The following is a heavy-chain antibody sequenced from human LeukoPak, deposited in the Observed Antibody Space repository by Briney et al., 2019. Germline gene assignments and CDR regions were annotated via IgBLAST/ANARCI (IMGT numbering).Heavy chain of an antibody. J-gene: IGHJ5*02. CDR1: GYSFTSYW. CDR2: IYPGDSDT. CDR3: ARHYYGSGSYLGFDP. Sequence: GESLKISCQGSGYSFTSYWIAWVRQMPGKGLEWMGNIYPGDSDTRYSPSFQGQVTISADKSISTAYLQWSSLKASDTAMYYCARHYYGSGSYLGFDPWGQGTLVTVSS. V-gene: IGHV5-51*01. D-gene: IGHD3-10*01.